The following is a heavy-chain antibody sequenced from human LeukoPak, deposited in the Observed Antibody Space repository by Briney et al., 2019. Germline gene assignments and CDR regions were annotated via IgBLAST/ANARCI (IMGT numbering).Heavy chain of an antibody. CDR3: ARGGFTTFGVRGFDP. J-gene: IGHJ5*02. Sequence: GGSLRLSCAASGFTFSDYSMNWVRQAPGKGLEWVSSISSRSSYIYYSDSVKGRFTISRDSAKNSLYLQMNSLRAEDTAVYYCARGGFTTFGVRGFDPWGQGTLVTVSS. V-gene: IGHV3-21*01. CDR2: ISSRSSYI. CDR1: GFTFSDYS. D-gene: IGHD3-3*01.